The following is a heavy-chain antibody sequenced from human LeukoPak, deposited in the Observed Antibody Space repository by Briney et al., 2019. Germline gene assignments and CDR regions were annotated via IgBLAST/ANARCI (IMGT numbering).Heavy chain of an antibody. CDR3: AKNRGTDYYYHLDV. Sequence: GGSLRLSCAASGFTFSSYAMSWVRQAPGKGLECVSGISGRGDNTYYADSVKGRFTISRDNSKNTLYLQMNSLRAEDTAVYYCAKNRGTDYYYHLDVWGKGTTVTVSS. CDR2: ISGRGDNT. D-gene: IGHD1-26*01. V-gene: IGHV3-23*01. J-gene: IGHJ6*03. CDR1: GFTFSSYA.